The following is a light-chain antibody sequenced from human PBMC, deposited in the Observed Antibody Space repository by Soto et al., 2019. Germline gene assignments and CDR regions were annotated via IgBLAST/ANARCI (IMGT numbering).Light chain of an antibody. J-gene: IGLJ3*02. V-gene: IGLV4-69*01. CDR3: QTWGTGIRV. CDR2: LKSDGSH. CDR1: RGHSTYT. Sequence: QYVLTQSPSAFASLGASVKLTCTLSRGHSTYTIAWHQQQPDKGPRYLMKLKSDGSHSKGDGIPDRFSGSSSGAERYLTISSLQSEDEADYYCQTWGTGIRVFGGGTKLTVL.